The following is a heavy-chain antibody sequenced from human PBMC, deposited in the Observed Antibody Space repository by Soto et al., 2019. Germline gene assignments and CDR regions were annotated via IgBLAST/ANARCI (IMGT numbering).Heavy chain of an antibody. V-gene: IGHV4-59*01. CDR1: GGSISSYT. CDR3: ARGKEVDGD. CDR2: IYYSGDT. D-gene: IGHD1-26*01. Sequence: PSATLSLTCTVSGGSISSYTWSWIRQPPGKGLEYIGYIYYSGDTTYNPSLKSRVTISFDTSKNQFSLKLTSVTAADTAVYFCARGKEVDGDWGPATRDPGAS. J-gene: IGHJ4*02.